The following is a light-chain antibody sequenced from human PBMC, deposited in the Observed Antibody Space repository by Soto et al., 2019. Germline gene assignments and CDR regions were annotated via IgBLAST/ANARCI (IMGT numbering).Light chain of an antibody. CDR2: TAS. Sequence: DIQLSQSPSFLSASVGDRVTITCRASQVISNYLAWYQRKPGKAPKLLISTASILQSGVPSRFSGSGSGTEFTLKIRSLQPEDFATYYCQPLTSYPITFGQGTRLAIK. J-gene: IGKJ5*01. V-gene: IGKV1-9*01. CDR1: QVISNY. CDR3: QPLTSYPIT.